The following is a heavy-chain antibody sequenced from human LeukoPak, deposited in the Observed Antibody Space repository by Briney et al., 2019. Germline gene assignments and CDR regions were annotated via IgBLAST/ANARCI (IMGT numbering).Heavy chain of an antibody. Sequence: ASVKVSCKASGYTFTGYYMHWVRQAPGQGLEWMGCINPNSGGANYAQKFQGRVTVTRDTSISTAYMELSRLTSDDTAVYYCARAMIWDWFDPWGQGTLVTVSS. V-gene: IGHV1-2*02. J-gene: IGHJ5*02. CDR1: GYTFTGYY. CDR2: INPNSGGA. CDR3: ARAMIWDWFDP. D-gene: IGHD3/OR15-3a*01.